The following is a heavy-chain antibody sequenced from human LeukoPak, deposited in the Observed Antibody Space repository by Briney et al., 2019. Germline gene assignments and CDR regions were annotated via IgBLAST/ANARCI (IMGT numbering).Heavy chain of an antibody. CDR1: GFTFSSYW. J-gene: IGHJ6*03. CDR2: IKQDGSEK. CDR3: ARVDARGSWYYYYMDV. D-gene: IGHD3-10*02. Sequence: GGSLRLSCAASGFTFSSYWMSWVRQAPGKGLEWVANIKQDGSEKYYVDSVKGRFTISRDNAKNSLYLQMNSLRAEDTAVYYCARVDARGSWYYYYMDVWGKGTTVTVSS. V-gene: IGHV3-7*01.